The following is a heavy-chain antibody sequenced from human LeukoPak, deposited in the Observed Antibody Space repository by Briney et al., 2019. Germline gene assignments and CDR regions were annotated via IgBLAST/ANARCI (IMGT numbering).Heavy chain of an antibody. D-gene: IGHD2-15*01. CDR2: INHSGST. CDR3: AKGQPTVAARLFGY. CDR1: GGSFSGYY. Sequence: PSETLSLTCGVYGGSFSGYYWNWIRQPPGKGLEWIGEINHSGSTNYNPSLKSRVTIPVDTSKNQFSLNLSSVTAADTAVYYCAKGQPTVAARLFGYWGQGTLVTVSS. V-gene: IGHV4-34*01. J-gene: IGHJ4*02.